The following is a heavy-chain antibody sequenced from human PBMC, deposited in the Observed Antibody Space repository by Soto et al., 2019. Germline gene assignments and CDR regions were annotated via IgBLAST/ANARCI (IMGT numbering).Heavy chain of an antibody. CDR1: GYTFTSYD. CDR2: MNPNSGNT. Sequence: KRFSASVKVSCKASGYTFTSYDINWVRQATGQGLEWMGWMNPNSGNTGYAQKFQGRVTMTRNTSISTAYMELSSLRSEDTAVYYCARGGVQQLVTSIDYYGMDVWGQGTTVTVSS. CDR3: ARGGVQQLVTSIDYYGMDV. V-gene: IGHV1-8*01. D-gene: IGHD6-13*01. J-gene: IGHJ6*02.